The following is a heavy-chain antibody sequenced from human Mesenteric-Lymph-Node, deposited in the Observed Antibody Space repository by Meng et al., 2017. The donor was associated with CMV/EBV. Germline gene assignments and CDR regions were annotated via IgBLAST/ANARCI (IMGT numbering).Heavy chain of an antibody. J-gene: IGHJ4*02. CDR3: ARLPDPRWYLDY. CDR2: VYYSGNT. Sequence: CTVSGGSISSSPYYWGWIRQPPGKGLESIGSVYYSGNTYYNPSLKSRVTISVDTSKNQFSLRLTSVTAADTAVYYCARLPDPRWYLDYWGQGALVTVSS. D-gene: IGHD1-14*01. CDR1: GGSISSSPYY. V-gene: IGHV4-39*07.